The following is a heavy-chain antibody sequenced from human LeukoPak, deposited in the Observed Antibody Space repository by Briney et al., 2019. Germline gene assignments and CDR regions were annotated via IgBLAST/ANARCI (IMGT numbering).Heavy chain of an antibody. Sequence: GGSLRLSCAASGFTFSTSNMNWVRQAPGKGLEWVSYISSGGTTIYYADSVKGRFTISRDNAKNSLYLQMNSLIDEDTAVYYCARVRCSAGTCSYFDYWGQGTLVTVSS. D-gene: IGHD2-15*01. CDR1: GFTFSTSN. CDR2: ISSGGTTI. CDR3: ARVRCSAGTCSYFDY. V-gene: IGHV3-48*02. J-gene: IGHJ4*02.